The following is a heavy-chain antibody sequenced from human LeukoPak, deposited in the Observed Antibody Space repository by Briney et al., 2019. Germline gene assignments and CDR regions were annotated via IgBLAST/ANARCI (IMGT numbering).Heavy chain of an antibody. V-gene: IGHV3-7*01. CDR3: ARGGFCPDY. Sequence: GGSLRLSCAASGFTFSSYGMNWVRQAQGKGLEWVASIKQDGSEMNYVDSVKGRFTISRDNVKNSLHLQMNSLRVEDTAVYYCARGGFCPDYWGQGTVVTVSS. CDR1: GFTFSSYG. J-gene: IGHJ4*02. CDR2: IKQDGSEM.